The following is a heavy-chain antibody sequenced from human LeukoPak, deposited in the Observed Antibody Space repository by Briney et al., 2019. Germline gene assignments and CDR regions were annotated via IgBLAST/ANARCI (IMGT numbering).Heavy chain of an antibody. CDR1: GFTFSSYA. Sequence: GGSLRLSCAASGFTFSSYAMSWVRQAPGRGLEWLSDLSVSGAGTYYTDSVKGRFTISRDNSKNMLYLQMNSLRAEDTAVYYCARYYYYGSGSFDYWGQGTLVTVSS. J-gene: IGHJ4*02. V-gene: IGHV3-23*01. D-gene: IGHD3-10*01. CDR2: LSVSGAGT. CDR3: ARYYYYGSGSFDY.